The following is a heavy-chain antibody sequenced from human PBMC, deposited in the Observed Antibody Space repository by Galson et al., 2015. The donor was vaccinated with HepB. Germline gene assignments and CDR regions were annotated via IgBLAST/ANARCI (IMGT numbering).Heavy chain of an antibody. J-gene: IGHJ6*02. V-gene: IGHV3-9*01. CDR2: ISWNSGSI. D-gene: IGHD5-24*01. Sequence: SLRLSCAASGFTFDDYAMHWVRQAPGKGLEWVSGISWNSGSIGYADSVKGRFTISRDNAKNSLYLQMNSLRAEDTALYYCAKDMNGYNRYYGMDVWGQGTTVTVSS. CDR3: AKDMNGYNRYYGMDV. CDR1: GFTFDDYA.